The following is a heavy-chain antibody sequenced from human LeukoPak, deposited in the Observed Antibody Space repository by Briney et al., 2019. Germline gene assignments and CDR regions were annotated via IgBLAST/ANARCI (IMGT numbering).Heavy chain of an antibody. Sequence: GGSLRLSCAASGFTFSSYSMNWVRQAPGKGLEWVSSISSSSSYIYYADSVKGRFTISRDNAKNSLYLQMNSLRAEDTAVYYCASEDPKHYYYYMDVWGKGTTVTVSS. CDR3: ASEDPKHYYYYMDV. CDR1: GFTFSSYS. J-gene: IGHJ6*03. CDR2: ISSSSSYI. V-gene: IGHV3-21*01.